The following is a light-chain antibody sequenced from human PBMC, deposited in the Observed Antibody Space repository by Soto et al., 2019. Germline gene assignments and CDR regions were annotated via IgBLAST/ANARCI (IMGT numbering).Light chain of an antibody. CDR2: DAS. Sequence: IQMTQSPSPLSASVGDRVTITCRASQSISSWLAWYQQKPGKAPKLLIYDASSLESGVPSRFSGSGSGTEFTLTISSLQPDDFAVYYCQQYGSSPITLGQGTRLEIK. CDR3: QQYGSSPIT. CDR1: QSISSW. V-gene: IGKV1-5*01. J-gene: IGKJ5*01.